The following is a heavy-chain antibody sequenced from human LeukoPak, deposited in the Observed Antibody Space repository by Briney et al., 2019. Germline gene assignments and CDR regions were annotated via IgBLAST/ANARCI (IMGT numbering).Heavy chain of an antibody. V-gene: IGHV3-7*01. Sequence: GGSLRLSCAASGFTFSNYWMAWVRQAPGKGLEWVADIKQDGSEKLYVNSVRGRFTISRDNAKMSLFLQMNSLRAEDTAVYYCARDNGVVHGVYYMDVWGKGTTVTVS. CDR2: IKQDGSEK. J-gene: IGHJ6*03. CDR3: ARDNGVVHGVYYMDV. CDR1: GFTFSNYW. D-gene: IGHD3-3*01.